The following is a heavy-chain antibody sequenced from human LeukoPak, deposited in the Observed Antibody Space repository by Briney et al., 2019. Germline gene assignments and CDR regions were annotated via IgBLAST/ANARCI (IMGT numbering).Heavy chain of an antibody. CDR1: GFSLSGYW. Sequence: GGSLRLSCAASGFSLSGYWMHWVRQAPGKGLVWVSRISPDGSDTTYADSVKGRFTISRDNSKNTLYLQMNSLRDEDAAVYQCTRVQAGRSGHMDVWGRGTTVTLSS. J-gene: IGHJ6*02. V-gene: IGHV3-74*01. D-gene: IGHD2-8*02. CDR3: TRVQAGRSGHMDV. CDR2: ISPDGSDT.